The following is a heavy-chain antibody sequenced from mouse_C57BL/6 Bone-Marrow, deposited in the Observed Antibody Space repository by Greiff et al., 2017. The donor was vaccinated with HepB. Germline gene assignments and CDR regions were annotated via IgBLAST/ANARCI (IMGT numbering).Heavy chain of an antibody. J-gene: IGHJ3*01. CDR3: ARHGRLRRFAY. Sequence: EVHLVESGGDLVKPGGSLKLSCAASGFTFSSYGMSWVRQTPDKRLEWVATISSGGSYTYYPDSVKGRFTISRDNAKNTLYLQMSSLKSEDTAMYYCARHGRLRRFAYWGQGTLVTVSA. CDR1: GFTFSSYG. D-gene: IGHD2-4*01. CDR2: ISSGGSYT. V-gene: IGHV5-6*01.